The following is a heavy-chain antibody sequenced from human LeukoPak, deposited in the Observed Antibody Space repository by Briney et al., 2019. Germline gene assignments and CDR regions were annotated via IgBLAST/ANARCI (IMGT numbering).Heavy chain of an antibody. CDR2: IIPILGIA. J-gene: IGHJ4*02. CDR1: GGTFSSYA. Sequence: GASVTVSCKASGGTFSSYAISWVRQAPGQGLEWMGRIIPILGIANYAQKFQGRVTITADKSTSTAYMELSSLRSEDTAVYYCARDGSIAAAFFDYWGQGTLVTVSS. V-gene: IGHV1-69*04. CDR3: ARDGSIAAAFFDY. D-gene: IGHD6-13*01.